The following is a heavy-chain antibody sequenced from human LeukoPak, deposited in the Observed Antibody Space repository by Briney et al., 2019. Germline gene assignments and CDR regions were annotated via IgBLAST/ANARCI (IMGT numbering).Heavy chain of an antibody. J-gene: IGHJ3*02. D-gene: IGHD3-22*01. CDR3: ARDGQEGDNSAFDI. CDR2: TRDKARGYRT. Sequence: GGSLRLSCAASGVTLSDHHMDWVRQAPGKELEWVGRTRDKARGYRTEYAASVKDRFTISRDDSKTLVYLQMNSLKIEDTAVYYCARDGQEGDNSAFDIWGQGTVVTVYS. CDR1: GVTLSDHH. V-gene: IGHV3-72*01.